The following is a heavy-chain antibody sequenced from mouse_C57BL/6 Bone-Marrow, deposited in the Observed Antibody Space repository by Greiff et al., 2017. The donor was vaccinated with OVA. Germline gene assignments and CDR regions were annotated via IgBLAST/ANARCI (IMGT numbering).Heavy chain of an antibody. Sequence: EVKVEESEGGLVQPGSSMKLSCTASGFTLSDYYMAWVRQVPETGLEWVANINFDGSSTYYLDPLMSRFIISSDNAKNILYLQMSSLKSEDTATYYCARFVYGNYDGWYFDVWGTGTTVTVSS. J-gene: IGHJ1*03. CDR1: GFTLSDYY. CDR3: ARFVYGNYDGWYFDV. V-gene: IGHV5-16*01. CDR2: INFDGSST. D-gene: IGHD2-1*01.